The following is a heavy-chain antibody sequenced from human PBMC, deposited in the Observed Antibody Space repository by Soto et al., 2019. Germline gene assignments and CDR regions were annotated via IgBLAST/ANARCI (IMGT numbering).Heavy chain of an antibody. D-gene: IGHD3-16*02. V-gene: IGHV3-23*01. J-gene: IGHJ4*02. CDR3: AKAYAYIWGSYPRELDY. CDR2: ISRTGGAA. CDR1: GFTFSNFA. Sequence: EVQLLESGGGLVQPGGSLRLSCAASGFTFSNFAMFWVRQAPGKGLEWVSSISRTGGAAHYADSVNGRFTISRDNSKNTRFRQMDSRRAEDTAVYYCAKAYAYIWGSYPRELDYWVQGTLVTVSS.